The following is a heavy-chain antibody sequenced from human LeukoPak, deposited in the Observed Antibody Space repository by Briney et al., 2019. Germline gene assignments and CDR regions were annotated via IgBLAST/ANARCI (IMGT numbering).Heavy chain of an antibody. J-gene: IGHJ4*02. CDR3: ARNYDSSGPTPDY. CDR1: GFTFSSYA. Sequence: GRSLRLSCAASGFTFSSYAMHWVRQAPGKGLEWVAVISYDGSNKYYADSVKGRFTISRDNSKNTLYLQMNSLRAEDTAVYYWARNYDSSGPTPDYWGQGTLVTVSS. CDR2: ISYDGSNK. V-gene: IGHV3-30*01. D-gene: IGHD3-22*01.